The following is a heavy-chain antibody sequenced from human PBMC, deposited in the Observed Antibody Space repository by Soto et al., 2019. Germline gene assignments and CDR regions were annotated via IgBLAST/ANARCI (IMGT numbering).Heavy chain of an antibody. D-gene: IGHD3-10*02. CDR1: GFTFSGSA. CDR2: IRSKANNYAT. Sequence: EVQLVESGGGLVQPGGSLRLSCAASGFTFSGSAIHWVRQASGKGLEWLGLIRSKANNYATAYGASVKGRFTISRDDSKNTAYLQMNSLKTEDTAIYYCSRQMFSPDNHWGQGTLVTVSS. CDR3: SRQMFSPDNH. J-gene: IGHJ5*02. V-gene: IGHV3-73*01.